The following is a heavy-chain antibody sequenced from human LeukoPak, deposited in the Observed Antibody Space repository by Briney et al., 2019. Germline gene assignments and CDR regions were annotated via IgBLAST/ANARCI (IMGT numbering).Heavy chain of an antibody. D-gene: IGHD7-27*01. CDR2: IHYSGYT. V-gene: IGHV4-59*01. CDR1: GGSIRNYY. Sequence: SETLSLICAVSGGSIRNYYCSWIRQPPGKGLEWLGYIHYSGYTNYNPSLKSRVTISVDTSKNQFSLNLSSVTAADTAVYYCERHWGSDWYFDLWGRGTLVTVSS. CDR3: ERHWGSDWYFDL. J-gene: IGHJ2*01.